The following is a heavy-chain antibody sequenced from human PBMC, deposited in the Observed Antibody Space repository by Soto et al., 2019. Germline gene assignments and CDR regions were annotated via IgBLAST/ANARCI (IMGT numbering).Heavy chain of an antibody. D-gene: IGHD6-13*01. Sequence: GGSLRLSCSASGFTFSSYAMHWVRQAPGKGLEYVSAISSNGRSTYYADSVKGRFTISRDNTKNTLYLQMSSLRAEDTAVYCCVKERSAAGTFDIWDQVTMVTVSS. CDR2: ISSNGRST. CDR1: GFTFSSYA. V-gene: IGHV3-64D*09. CDR3: VKERSAAGTFDI. J-gene: IGHJ3*02.